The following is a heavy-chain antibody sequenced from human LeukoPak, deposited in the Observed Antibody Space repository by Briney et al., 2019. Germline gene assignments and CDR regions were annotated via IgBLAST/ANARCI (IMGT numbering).Heavy chain of an antibody. V-gene: IGHV3-48*01. CDR2: ISSSSTI. J-gene: IGHJ3*02. CDR3: ARVGPYDAFDI. Sequence: GGSLRLSCAASGFTFSSYSMNWVRQAPGKGLEWASYISSSSTIYYADSVKGRFTISRDNAKNSLYLQMNSLRAEDTAVYYCARVGPYDAFDIWGQGTMVTVSS. CDR1: GFTFSSYS.